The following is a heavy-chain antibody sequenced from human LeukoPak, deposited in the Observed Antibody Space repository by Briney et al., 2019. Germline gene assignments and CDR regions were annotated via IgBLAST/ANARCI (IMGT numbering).Heavy chain of an antibody. J-gene: IGHJ4*02. Sequence: GGSLTLSCAASGFTVSSNYMTWVRQAPGKGLEWVSVIYSGGSTYYADSVKGRFTISRDNSKNTLYLQMNSLRAEDTAVYYCARITTGTIDYWGQGTLVTVSS. CDR1: GFTVSSNY. V-gene: IGHV3-53*01. CDR3: ARITTGTIDY. CDR2: IYSGGST. D-gene: IGHD1-1*01.